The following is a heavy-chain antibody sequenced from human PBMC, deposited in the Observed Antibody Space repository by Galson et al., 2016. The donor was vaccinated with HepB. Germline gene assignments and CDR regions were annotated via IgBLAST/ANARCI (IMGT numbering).Heavy chain of an antibody. J-gene: IGHJ6*02. CDR2: IGRGPRYV. Sequence: SLRLSCAASGFTLSNSAMNWVRQAPGRGLEWVSSIGRGPRYVYYADSVKGRFIISRDNVKNSLNLEMNSLRAEDTGVYYCARDLEAYCTGESCYPSYYGMDVWGQGTTVTVSS. D-gene: IGHD2-8*02. CDR1: GFTLSNSA. CDR3: ARDLEAYCTGESCYPSYYGMDV. V-gene: IGHV3-21*01.